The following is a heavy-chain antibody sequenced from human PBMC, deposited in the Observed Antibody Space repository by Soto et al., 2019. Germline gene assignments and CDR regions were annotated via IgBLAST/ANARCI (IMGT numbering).Heavy chain of an antibody. CDR3: AKDRGRYYDSSGYYTQLSYYFDY. CDR2: ISYDGSNK. CDR1: GFTFSSYG. J-gene: IGHJ4*02. Sequence: QVQLVESGGGVVQPGRSLRLSCAASGFTFSSYGMHWVRRAPGKGLEWVAVISYDGSNKYYADSVKGRFTISRDNSKNTLYLQMNSLRAEDTAVYYCAKDRGRYYDSSGYYTQLSYYFDYWGQGTLVTVSS. V-gene: IGHV3-30*18. D-gene: IGHD3-22*01.